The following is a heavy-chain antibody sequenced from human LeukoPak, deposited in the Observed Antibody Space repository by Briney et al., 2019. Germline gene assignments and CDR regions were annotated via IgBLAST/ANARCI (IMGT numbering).Heavy chain of an antibody. V-gene: IGHV1-2*02. CDR1: GYTFTGYY. D-gene: IGHD5-24*01. CDR3: ASRGLQFPDAFDI. J-gene: IGHJ3*02. Sequence: ASVKVSCKASGYTFTGYYMHWVRQAPGQGLEWMGWINPNSGGTNYAQKFQGRVTMTTDTSTSTAYMELRSLRSDDTAVYYCASRGLQFPDAFDIWGQGTMVTVSS. CDR2: INPNSGGT.